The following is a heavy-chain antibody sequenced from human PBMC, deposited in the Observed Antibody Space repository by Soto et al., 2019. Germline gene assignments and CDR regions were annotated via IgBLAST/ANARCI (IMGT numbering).Heavy chain of an antibody. Sequence: LRLSCAASGFTFSSYAMSWVRQAPGKGLEWVSAISGSGSSTYYADSVKGRFTISRDNSKNTLYLQMNSLRAEDTAVYYCAKDLYSSSWGYFQHWGQGTLVTVSS. J-gene: IGHJ1*01. CDR1: GFTFSSYA. CDR2: ISGSGSST. V-gene: IGHV3-23*01. D-gene: IGHD6-13*01. CDR3: AKDLYSSSWGYFQH.